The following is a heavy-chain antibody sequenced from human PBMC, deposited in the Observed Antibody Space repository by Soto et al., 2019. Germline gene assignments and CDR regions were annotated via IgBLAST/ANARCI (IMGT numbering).Heavy chain of an antibody. CDR2: ISAYNGNT. J-gene: IGHJ5*02. CDR3: ARDKSEVNDFWSGSGP. CDR1: GYTFTSYG. V-gene: IGHV1-18*01. Sequence: ASVKVSCKASGYTFTSYGISWVRQAPGQGLEWMGWISAYNGNTNYAQKLQGRVTMTTDTSTSTAYMELRSLRSDDTAVYYCARDKSEVNDFWSGSGPWGQGTLVTVSS. D-gene: IGHD3-3*01.